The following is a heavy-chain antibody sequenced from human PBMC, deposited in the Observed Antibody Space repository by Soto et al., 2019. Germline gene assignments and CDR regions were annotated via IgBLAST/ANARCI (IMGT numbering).Heavy chain of an antibody. Sequence: GASLRLSFAPSGFTFSTSAMHWVRQAPGMGLEYVSAISSNGDTTYYANSVKGRFTISRDNSKSTLYLQIGSLRIEDMAVYYCARDGSMRYLDYWGQG. CDR2: ISSNGDTT. J-gene: IGHJ4*02. CDR1: GFTFSTSA. V-gene: IGHV3-64*01. CDR3: ARDGSMRYLDY.